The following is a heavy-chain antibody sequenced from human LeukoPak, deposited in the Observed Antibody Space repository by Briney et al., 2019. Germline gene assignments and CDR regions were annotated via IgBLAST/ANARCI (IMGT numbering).Heavy chain of an antibody. D-gene: IGHD1-26*01. CDR2: INPSGGST. V-gene: IGHV1-46*01. CDR3: ARAGPSYSGSYSDVDY. CDR1: GYTFTSYY. Sequence: ASVKVSCKASGYTFTSYYLHWVRQAPGQGLEWMGIINPSGGSTSYTQKFQGRVTMTRDTSTSTVYMELSSLRSEGTAVYYCARAGPSYSGSYSDVDYWGQGTLVTVSS. J-gene: IGHJ4*02.